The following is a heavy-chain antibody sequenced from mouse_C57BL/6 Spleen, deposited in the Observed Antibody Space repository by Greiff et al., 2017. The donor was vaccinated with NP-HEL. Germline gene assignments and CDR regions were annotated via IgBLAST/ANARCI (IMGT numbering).Heavy chain of an antibody. J-gene: IGHJ4*01. CDR3: TRDQRGAMDY. V-gene: IGHV5-9-1*02. Sequence: EVKLMESGEGLVKPGGSLKLSCAASGFTFSSYAMSWVRQTPEKRLEWVAYISSGGDYLYSADTVMGRFTNSRNNARNTLYLQMSSLKSEDTAMYYCTRDQRGAMDYWGQGTSVTVSS. CDR1: GFTFSSYA. CDR2: ISSGGDYL.